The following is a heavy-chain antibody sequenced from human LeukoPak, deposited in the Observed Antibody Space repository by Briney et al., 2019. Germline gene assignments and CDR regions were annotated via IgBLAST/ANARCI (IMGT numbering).Heavy chain of an antibody. CDR2: NLYSVTS. CDR3: TRGRPYYDSSDYYYPLFDY. CDR1: GDSVSSTSYS. D-gene: IGHD3-22*01. V-gene: IGHV4-39*07. J-gene: IGHJ4*02. Sequence: SETLSLTCSVSGDSVSSTSYSWGWIRQSPGKGLECIASNLYSVTSYYNPSFMSRITISVDTSNNQLSLRLTSVTAADTAVYYCTRGRPYYDSSDYYYPLFDYWGQGTLVTVSS.